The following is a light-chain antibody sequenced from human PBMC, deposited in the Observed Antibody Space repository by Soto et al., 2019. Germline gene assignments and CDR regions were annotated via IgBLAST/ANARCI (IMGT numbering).Light chain of an antibody. V-gene: IGKV1-27*01. J-gene: IGKJ4*01. Sequence: DIQMTQSPSSLSASVGDRVTITCRASQGISNFLAWYQQKPGKVPKLLIYAASTLQSGVPSRFSGSTSGTEFTLTITSLQPEDVATYYCQKYYSAPLTFGGVTTVEI. CDR2: AAS. CDR3: QKYYSAPLT. CDR1: QGISNF.